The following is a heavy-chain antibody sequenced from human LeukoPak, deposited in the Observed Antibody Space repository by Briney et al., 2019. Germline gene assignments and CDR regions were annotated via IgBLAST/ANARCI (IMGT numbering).Heavy chain of an antibody. CDR3: VKPYYYDSSGQWAFDY. V-gene: IGHV3-9*01. Sequence: GGSLRLSCPASGFTFDDYAMHWVRQAPGKGLEWVSGISWNSGSIGYADSVKGRFTVSRDNAKNSLYLEMNSLSSEDTALYYCVKPYYYDSSGQWAFDYWGQGALVTVSS. CDR2: ISWNSGSI. D-gene: IGHD3-22*01. J-gene: IGHJ4*02. CDR1: GFTFDDYA.